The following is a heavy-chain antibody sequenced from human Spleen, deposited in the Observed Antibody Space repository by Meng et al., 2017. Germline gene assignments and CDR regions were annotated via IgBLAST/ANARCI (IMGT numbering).Heavy chain of an antibody. CDR3: ARGSGDDYSVWFDP. J-gene: IGHJ5*02. CDR1: GGSLSGHY. V-gene: IGHV4-34*01. D-gene: IGHD2-21*02. Sequence: QVHLRQWGAGLLRPSETLSLPCAVYGGSLSGHYWSWIRQPPGKGLEWIGEVDHSHTTNYNPSLRSRVTISIDTSKSHFSLKLNSVTAADTAVYFCARGSGDDYSVWFDPWGQGSLVTVSS. CDR2: VDHSHTT.